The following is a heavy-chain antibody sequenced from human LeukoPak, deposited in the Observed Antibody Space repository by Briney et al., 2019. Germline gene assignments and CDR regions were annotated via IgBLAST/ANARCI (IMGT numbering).Heavy chain of an antibody. CDR3: VIWGDYDVLTGYYVPDY. CDR2: IYSGGST. CDR1: GFTVSSNY. J-gene: IGHJ4*02. V-gene: IGHV3-53*01. Sequence: PGGSLRLSCAASGFTVSSNYMSWVRQAPGKGLEWVSVIYSGGSTYYADSVKGRFTISRDNSKNTLYLQMNSLRAEDTAVYYCVIWGDYDVLTGYYVPDYWGQGTLVTVSS. D-gene: IGHD3-9*01.